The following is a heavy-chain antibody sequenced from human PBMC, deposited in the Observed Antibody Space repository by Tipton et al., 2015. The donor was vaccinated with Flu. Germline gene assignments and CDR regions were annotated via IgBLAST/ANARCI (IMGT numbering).Heavy chain of an antibody. D-gene: IGHD3-10*01. CDR1: GGSFSGYY. Sequence: TLSLTCAVYGGSFSGYYWSWIRQPPGKGLEWVGEINHRGTTNYNPSLKSRVIISVDTSKSQFSLKLTSVTAADTAVYYCATKFGNWGVWEPLDYWGQGTLVTVSS. V-gene: IGHV4-34*01. CDR3: ATKFGNWGVWEPLDY. J-gene: IGHJ4*02. CDR2: INHRGTT.